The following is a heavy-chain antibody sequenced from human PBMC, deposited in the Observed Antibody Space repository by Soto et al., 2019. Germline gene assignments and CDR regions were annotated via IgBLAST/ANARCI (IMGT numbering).Heavy chain of an antibody. Sequence: PGGSLRLSCAASGFTFSSYGMHWVRQAPGKGLEWVAVISYDGSNKYYADSVKGRFTISRDNSKNTLYLQMNSLRAEDTAVYYCAKDRREFEYYDSSGYYSPLDCWGQGT. J-gene: IGHJ4*02. CDR2: ISYDGSNK. D-gene: IGHD3-22*01. CDR1: GFTFSSYG. V-gene: IGHV3-30*18. CDR3: AKDRREFEYYDSSGYYSPLDC.